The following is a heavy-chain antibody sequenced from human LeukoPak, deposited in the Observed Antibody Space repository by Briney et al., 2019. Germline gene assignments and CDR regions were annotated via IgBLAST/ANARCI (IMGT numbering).Heavy chain of an antibody. CDR2: IYHSGST. D-gene: IGHD1-26*01. Sequence: SETLSLTCTVSGYSISSGYYWGWIRQPPGKGLEWIGSIYHSGSTYYNPSLKSRVTISVDTSRNQFSLKLSSVTAADTAVYYCARRKIELLLFDYWGQGTLVTVSS. J-gene: IGHJ4*02. CDR3: ARRKIELLLFDY. CDR1: GYSISSGYY. V-gene: IGHV4-38-2*02.